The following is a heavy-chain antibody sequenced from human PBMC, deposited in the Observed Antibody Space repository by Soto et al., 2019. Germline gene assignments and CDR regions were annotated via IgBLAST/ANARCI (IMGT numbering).Heavy chain of an antibody. J-gene: IGHJ4*02. Sequence: QVQLVQSGAEVKKPGASVKGSCKASGYTFTSYYMHWVRQAPGQGLEWMGIINPSGGSTSYAQKFQGRVTMTRDTSTSTVYMELSSLRSEDTAVYYCARDPTDYGDYGTFDYWGQGTLVTVSS. CDR1: GYTFTSYY. V-gene: IGHV1-46*01. CDR3: ARDPTDYGDYGTFDY. CDR2: INPSGGST. D-gene: IGHD4-17*01.